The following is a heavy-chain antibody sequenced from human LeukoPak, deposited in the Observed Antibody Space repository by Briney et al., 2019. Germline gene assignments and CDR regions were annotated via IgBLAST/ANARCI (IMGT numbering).Heavy chain of an antibody. J-gene: IGHJ4*02. CDR2: IGNSGTYI. CDR1: GVSFNIYG. D-gene: IGHD2-8*01. Sequence: WGSLRPACAASGVSFNIYGMTWVRQAPGNGLEWVATIGNSGTYIHYGDSVKGRFTISRDTAKSSLYLQMNSLRVEDTAIYYCTRDGVAWSRDHWGQGTLVTVCS. CDR3: TRDGVAWSRDH. V-gene: IGHV3-21*01.